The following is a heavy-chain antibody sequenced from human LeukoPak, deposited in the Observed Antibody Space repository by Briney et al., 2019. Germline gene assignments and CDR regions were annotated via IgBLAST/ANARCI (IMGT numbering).Heavy chain of an antibody. Sequence: GGSLRLSCAASGLTFSSCAMNWVRQAPGKGLEWLLHITTTGDTTYCADSVKGRFTISRDNSKNTLYLQMNSLRAEDTAVYYCARFHGDPTSRGDYYYYYGMDVWGQGTTVTVSS. CDR3: ARFHGDPTSRGDYYYYYGMDV. J-gene: IGHJ6*02. CDR2: ITTTGDTT. V-gene: IGHV3-23*01. CDR1: GLTFSSCA. D-gene: IGHD4-17*01.